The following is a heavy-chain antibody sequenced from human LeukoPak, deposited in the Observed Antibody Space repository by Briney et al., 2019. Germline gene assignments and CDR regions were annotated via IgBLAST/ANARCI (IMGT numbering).Heavy chain of an antibody. J-gene: IGHJ6*03. CDR3: ARVLRYCSGGNCYSGGLGYMDV. Sequence: PGGSLRLSCAASGFTFCTYNMNWVRQAPGRGLEWVSSISGSSSYIYYADSVKGRFSISRDNAKNSLYLQMNSLRAEDTAVYYCARVLRYCSGGNCYSGGLGYMDVWGKGTTVTISS. D-gene: IGHD2-15*01. CDR2: ISGSSSYI. CDR1: GFTFCTYN. V-gene: IGHV3-21*04.